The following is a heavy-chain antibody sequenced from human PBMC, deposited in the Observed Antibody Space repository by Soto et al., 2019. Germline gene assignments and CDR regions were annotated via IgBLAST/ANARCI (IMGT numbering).Heavy chain of an antibody. CDR1: GLTFSTYA. CDR2: ISVSGDNT. CDR3: ADGGEWSFNFVY. Sequence: GGSLRLSCAASGLTFSTYAMSWVRQAPGKGLEWVSGISVSGDNTYYADSVKGRFTISRDNSKNTLYLQMNNLRAEDTAVYYCADGGEWSFNFVYWGQGTLVTVSS. D-gene: IGHD3-3*01. V-gene: IGHV3-23*01. J-gene: IGHJ4*02.